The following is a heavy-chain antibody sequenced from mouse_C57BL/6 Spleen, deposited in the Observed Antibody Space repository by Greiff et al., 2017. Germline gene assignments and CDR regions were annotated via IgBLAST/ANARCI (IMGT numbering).Heavy chain of an antibody. CDR3: AKFSNYYGSSYFDY. J-gene: IGHJ2*01. V-gene: IGHV1-50*01. CDR2: IDPSDSYT. D-gene: IGHD1-1*01. Sequence: QVQLKQPGAELVKPGASVKLSCKASGYTFTSYWMQWVKQRPGQGLEWIGEIDPSDSYTNYNQKFKGKATLTVDTSSSTAYMQLSSLTSEDSAVYYCAKFSNYYGSSYFDYWGQGTTLTVSS. CDR1: GYTFTSYW.